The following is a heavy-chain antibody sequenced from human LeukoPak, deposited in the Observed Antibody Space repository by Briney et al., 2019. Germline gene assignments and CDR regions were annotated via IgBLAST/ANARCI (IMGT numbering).Heavy chain of an antibody. CDR3: ARERVSRIDY. J-gene: IGHJ4*02. Sequence: GGSLRLSCSASGFTFSSYSMNWVRQAPGKGLEWVSYISSSSDTIYYADSVKGRFTISRDNAKNSLYLQMNSLRAEDTAVYFCARERVSRIDYWGQGTLVTVSS. D-gene: IGHD2-8*01. CDR2: ISSSSDTI. V-gene: IGHV3-48*01. CDR1: GFTFSSYS.